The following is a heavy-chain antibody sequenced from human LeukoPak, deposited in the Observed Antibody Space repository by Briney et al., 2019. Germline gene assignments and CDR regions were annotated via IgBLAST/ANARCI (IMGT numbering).Heavy chain of an antibody. Sequence: ASVKVSCKASGYTFTSYGISWVRQAPGQGLEWMGWISAYNGNTNYAQKLQGRVTMTTDTSTSTAYMELRSLRSDDTPVYYCARGTPLQYYYGSGTPNWFDPWGQGTLVTVSS. J-gene: IGHJ5*02. D-gene: IGHD3-10*01. CDR3: ARGTPLQYYYGSGTPNWFDP. CDR2: ISAYNGNT. CDR1: GYTFTSYG. V-gene: IGHV1-18*01.